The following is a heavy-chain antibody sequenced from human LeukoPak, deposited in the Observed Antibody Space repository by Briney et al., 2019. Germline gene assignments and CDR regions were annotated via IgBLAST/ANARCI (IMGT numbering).Heavy chain of an antibody. J-gene: IGHJ4*02. D-gene: IGHD3-22*01. CDR2: INPNSGGT. CDR1: GYTFTGYY. CDR3: ARDNHYYDSSGYYLIDY. Sequence: ASVKVSCKASGYTFTGYYMHWVRQAPGQGLEWMGWINPNSGGTNYAQKFQGRVTMTRDTSISTAYMELSRLRSDDTAVYYCARDNHYYDSSGYYLIDYWGQGTLVTVSS. V-gene: IGHV1-2*02.